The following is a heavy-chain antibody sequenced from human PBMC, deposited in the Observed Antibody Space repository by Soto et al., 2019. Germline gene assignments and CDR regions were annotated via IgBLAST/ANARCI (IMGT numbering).Heavy chain of an antibody. V-gene: IGHV3-23*01. D-gene: IGHD2-15*01. CDR3: AEWARYCSGADCRA. Sequence: EVQLLESGGGLVQPGGSLRLSCAASGFPFSSRAMSWVRQAPGKGLELASAISGSGTITYYADSVKGRFTISRDTSKNTLYLQMNSLRADDTAVYYCAEWARYCSGADCRAWGQGTLVTVSS. CDR2: ISGSGTIT. CDR1: GFPFSSRA. J-gene: IGHJ5*02.